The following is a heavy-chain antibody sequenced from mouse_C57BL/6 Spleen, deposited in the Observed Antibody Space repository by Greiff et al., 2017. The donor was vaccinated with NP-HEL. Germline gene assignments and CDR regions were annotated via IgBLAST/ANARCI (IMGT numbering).Heavy chain of an antibody. CDR1: GYTFTSYG. V-gene: IGHV1-81*01. D-gene: IGHD1-1*01. CDR3: AGGPTVVATED. J-gene: IGHJ3*01. Sequence: VQLQQSGAELARPGASVKLSCKASGYTFTSYGISWVKQRTGQGLEWIGEIYPRSGNTYYNEKFKGKATLTADKSSSTAYMELRSLTSEDSAVYFGAGGPTVVATEDWGQGTLVTVSA. CDR2: IYPRSGNT.